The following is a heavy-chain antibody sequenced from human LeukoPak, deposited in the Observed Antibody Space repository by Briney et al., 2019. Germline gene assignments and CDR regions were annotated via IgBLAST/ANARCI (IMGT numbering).Heavy chain of an antibody. J-gene: IGHJ3*02. CDR2: IYYSGST. Sequence: SETLSLTCTVSGGSISSSSYYWGWIRQPPGKGLEWIGSIYYSGSTYYNPSLKSRVTISVDTSKNQFSLKLSSVTAADTAVYYCAAAATLRDAFDIWGQGTMVTVSS. CDR3: AAAATLRDAFDI. D-gene: IGHD2-2*01. CDR1: GGSISSSSYY. V-gene: IGHV4-39*07.